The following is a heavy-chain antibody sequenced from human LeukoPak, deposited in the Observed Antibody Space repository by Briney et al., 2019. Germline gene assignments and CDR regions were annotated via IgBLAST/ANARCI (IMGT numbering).Heavy chain of an antibody. Sequence: PGGSLRLSCAATGFTFSNYDMHWVRQAEAKGLEWVAVIWYDGINNYYADSVKGRFSISRDNSKNALYLQMNSLSAEDTAVHFCARDYSRNSFDYWGQGTLVTVSS. D-gene: IGHD6-13*01. CDR1: GFTFSNYD. J-gene: IGHJ4*02. V-gene: IGHV3-33*01. CDR2: IWYDGINN. CDR3: ARDYSRNSFDY.